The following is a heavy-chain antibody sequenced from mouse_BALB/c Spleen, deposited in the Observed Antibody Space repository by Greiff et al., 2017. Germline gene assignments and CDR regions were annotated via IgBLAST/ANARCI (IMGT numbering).Heavy chain of an antibody. Sequence: VQLVESGAELAKPGASVKMSCKASGYTFTSYWMHWVKQRPGQGLEWIGYINPSTGYTEYNQKFKDKATLTADKSSSTAYMQLSSLTSEDSAVYYCARGYRYDDGYAMDYWGQGTSVTVSS. CDR2: INPSTGYT. J-gene: IGHJ4*01. D-gene: IGHD2-14*01. V-gene: IGHV1-7*01. CDR1: GYTFTSYW. CDR3: ARGYRYDDGYAMDY.